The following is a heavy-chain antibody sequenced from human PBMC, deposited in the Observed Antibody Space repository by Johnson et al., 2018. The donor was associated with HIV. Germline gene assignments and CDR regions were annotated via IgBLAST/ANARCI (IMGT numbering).Heavy chain of an antibody. V-gene: IGHV3-66*03. D-gene: IGHD6-13*01. CDR3: AKDLGSSWYGTFDI. Sequence: EVQLVESGGGLIQPGGSLRLSCAASGFAVSSNFMSWVRQAPGKGLEWVSAIYSGGSTHYADSVKGRFTISRDNSKNTRYLQMKSLRAEDTAVYYCAKDLGSSWYGTFDIWGQGTMVTVSS. J-gene: IGHJ3*02. CDR1: GFAVSSNF. CDR2: IYSGGST.